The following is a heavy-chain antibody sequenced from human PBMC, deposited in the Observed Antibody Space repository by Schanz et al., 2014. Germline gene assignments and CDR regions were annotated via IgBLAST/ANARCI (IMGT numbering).Heavy chain of an antibody. CDR2: ITRFNAKT. Sequence: QMQLVQSGPEVKKTGSSVKVSCEASGYTFTYRYLHWVRQAPGQALEWMGWITRFNAKTNYAQKFQDRVTITWDMSMSTAYMELSSLRSEDTAIYYCASHDYSTSSDYYGMDVWGQGTTVTVSS. D-gene: IGHD6-13*01. CDR1: GYTFTYRY. CDR3: ASHDYSTSSDYYGMDV. V-gene: IGHV1-45*02. J-gene: IGHJ6*02.